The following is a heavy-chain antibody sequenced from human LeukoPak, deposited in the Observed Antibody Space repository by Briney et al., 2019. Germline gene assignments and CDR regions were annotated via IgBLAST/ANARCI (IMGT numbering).Heavy chain of an antibody. Sequence: GGSLRLSCAASGFTFSNAWMSWVRQAPGKGLEWVANIKQDGSEKYYVDSVKGRFTISRDNAKNSLYLQMNSLRAEDTAVYYCARVLRGSGYYYYYYMDVWGKGTTVTVSS. CDR2: IKQDGSEK. CDR3: ARVLRGSGYYYYYYMDV. V-gene: IGHV3-7*01. D-gene: IGHD3-10*01. J-gene: IGHJ6*03. CDR1: GFTFSNAW.